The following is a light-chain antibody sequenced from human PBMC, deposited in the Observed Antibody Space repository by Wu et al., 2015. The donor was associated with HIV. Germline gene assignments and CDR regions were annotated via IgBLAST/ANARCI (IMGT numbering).Light chain of an antibody. CDR2: DAS. CDR3: QQSYSTLWT. CDR1: HNINIY. J-gene: IGKJ1*01. V-gene: IGKV1-39*01. Sequence: DIQMTQSPSSLSASVGDRVTITCRASHNINIYLTWYQQKPGKAPKVLIYDASTLQTGVPSRFIGSGFGTEFTLTIDNLQREDCATYYCQQSYSTLWTFGRGTKVEMK.